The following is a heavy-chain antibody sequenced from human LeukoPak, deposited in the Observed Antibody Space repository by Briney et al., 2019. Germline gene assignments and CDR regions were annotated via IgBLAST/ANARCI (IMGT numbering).Heavy chain of an antibody. CDR2: IIPIFGTA. CDR1: GGTFSSYA. J-gene: IGHJ5*02. D-gene: IGHD2-2*01. CDR3: AREYCSSTSCSNWFDP. Sequence: SVKDSCKASGGTFSSYAISWVRQAPGQGLEWMGGIIPIFGTANYAQKFQGRVTITADESTSTAYMELSSLRSEDTAVYYCAREYCSSTSCSNWFDPWGQGTLVTVSS. V-gene: IGHV1-69*13.